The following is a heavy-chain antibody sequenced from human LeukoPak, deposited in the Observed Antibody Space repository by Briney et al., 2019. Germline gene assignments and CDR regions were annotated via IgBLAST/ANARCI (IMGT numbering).Heavy chain of an antibody. CDR3: ARVGGLQQPDY. CDR2: MNPNSGNT. V-gene: IGHV1-8*02. Sequence: ASVKVSCKASGYTFTSYDINWVRQATGQGLEWMGWMNPNSGNTGYAQKFQGRVTMTTDTSTSTAYMELRSLRSDDTAIYYCARVGGLQQPDYWGQGTLVTVSS. J-gene: IGHJ4*02. CDR1: GYTFTSYD. D-gene: IGHD6-13*01.